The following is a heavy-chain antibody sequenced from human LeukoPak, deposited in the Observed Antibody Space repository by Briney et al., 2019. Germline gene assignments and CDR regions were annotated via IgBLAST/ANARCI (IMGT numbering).Heavy chain of an antibody. D-gene: IGHD3-22*01. V-gene: IGHV3-33*01. CDR2: IWYDGSNK. Sequence: GGSLRLSCAASGFTFSSYGMHWVRQAPGKGLEWVAVIWYDGSNKYYADSVKGRFTISRDNSKNTLYLQMNSLRAEDTAVYYCARLAGYYDSSGVDLYYFDYWGQGTLVTVSS. CDR3: ARLAGYYDSSGVDLYYFDY. J-gene: IGHJ4*02. CDR1: GFTFSSYG.